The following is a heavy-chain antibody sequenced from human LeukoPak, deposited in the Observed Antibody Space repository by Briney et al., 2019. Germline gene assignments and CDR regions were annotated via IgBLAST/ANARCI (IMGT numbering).Heavy chain of an antibody. D-gene: IGHD3-3*01. J-gene: IGHJ4*02. CDR2: ITSGSSYI. CDR3: ARDLRFLEWLLPLDY. V-gene: IGHV3-21*01. CDR1: GFTFTSYT. Sequence: PGGSLRLSCAASGFTFTSYTMNWVRQAPGKGLEWVSSITSGSSYIYYADSVKGRFTISRDNAKNSLYLQMNSLRAEDTAVYYCARDLRFLEWLLPLDYWGQGTLVTVSS.